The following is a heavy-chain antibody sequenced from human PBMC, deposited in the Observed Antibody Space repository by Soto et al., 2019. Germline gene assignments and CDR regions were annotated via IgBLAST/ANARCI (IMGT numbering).Heavy chain of an antibody. CDR2: TYHTGST. CDR3: ATDSAGRGPFDP. CDR1: GGPFGTNY. D-gene: IGHD3-10*01. V-gene: IGHV4-59*13. J-gene: IGHJ5*02. Sequence: TLSLTCTIPGGPFGTNYCSWIRQAPGKGLEWIGSTYHTGSTKYNPSLKSPATISVDTSKNQFSLTLTSAAAADTAVYYCATDSAGRGPFDPWGQGILVTVSS.